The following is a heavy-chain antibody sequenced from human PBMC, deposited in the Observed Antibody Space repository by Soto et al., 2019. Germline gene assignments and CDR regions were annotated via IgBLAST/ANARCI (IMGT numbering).Heavy chain of an antibody. J-gene: IGHJ3*02. CDR3: AVGRQWLFRGAFDI. Sequence: ASVKDSCKASGYTFTSYDINWVRQATGQGLEWMGWMNPNSGNTGYAQKFQGRVTMTRNTSISTAYMELSSLRSEDTAVYYCAVGRQWLFRGAFDIWGQGTMVTVS. CDR2: MNPNSGNT. CDR1: GYTFTSYD. V-gene: IGHV1-8*01. D-gene: IGHD6-19*01.